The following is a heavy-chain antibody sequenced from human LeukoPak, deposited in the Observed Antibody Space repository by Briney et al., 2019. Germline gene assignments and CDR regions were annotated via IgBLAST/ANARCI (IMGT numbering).Heavy chain of an antibody. CDR3: ARESPIGGFDY. J-gene: IGHJ4*02. V-gene: IGHV1-69*05. D-gene: IGHD2-15*01. CDR1: GGTFSSYA. Sequence: GASVKVSCKASGGTFSSYAISWVRQAPGQGIEWMGRIIPIFGTANYEQKFQGRGTITTDESTSTAYMELSSLRSEDTAVYYCARESPIGGFDYWGQGTLVTVSS. CDR2: IIPIFGTA.